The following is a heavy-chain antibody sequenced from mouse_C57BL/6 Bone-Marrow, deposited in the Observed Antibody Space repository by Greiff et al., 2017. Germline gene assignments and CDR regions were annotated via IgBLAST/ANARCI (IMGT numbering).Heavy chain of an antibody. Sequence: EVQVVESGAELVRPGASVKLSCTASGFNIKDDYMHWVKQRPEQGLEWIGWIDPENGDTEYASKFQGKATITADTSSNTAYLQLSSLTSEDTAVYYCTTGDWGYWGQGTTLTVSS. J-gene: IGHJ2*01. CDR3: TTGDWGY. CDR2: IDPENGDT. CDR1: GFNIKDDY. V-gene: IGHV14-4*01.